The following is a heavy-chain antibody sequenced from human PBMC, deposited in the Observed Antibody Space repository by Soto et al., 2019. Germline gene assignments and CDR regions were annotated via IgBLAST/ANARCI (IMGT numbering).Heavy chain of an antibody. Sequence: AASVKVSCKVSGYTLTELSMHWVRQAPGKGLEWMGGFDPEDGETIYAQKFQGRVTVTEDTSTDTAYMELSSLRSEDTAVYYCATVRWNCSSTSCYWPRGNWFDPWGQGTLVTVSS. CDR3: ATVRWNCSSTSCYWPRGNWFDP. CDR2: FDPEDGET. CDR1: GYTLTELS. V-gene: IGHV1-24*01. J-gene: IGHJ5*02. D-gene: IGHD2-2*01.